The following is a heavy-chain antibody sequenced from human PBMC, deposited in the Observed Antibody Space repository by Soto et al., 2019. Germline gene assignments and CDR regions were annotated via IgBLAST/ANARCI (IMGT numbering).Heavy chain of an antibody. CDR2: IIDSADST. CDR1: GFIFNNYA. J-gene: IGHJ4*02. V-gene: IGHV3-23*01. Sequence: EVQLLESGGGLVQPGGSLRLSCAGSGFIFNNYAMNWVRQAPGKGLERVSGIIDSADSTYYAESVKGRFTISRDNSKNTLYLQMNSLRVEDAAVYYCAKEGFDYWGQGTLVSVSS. CDR3: AKEGFDY.